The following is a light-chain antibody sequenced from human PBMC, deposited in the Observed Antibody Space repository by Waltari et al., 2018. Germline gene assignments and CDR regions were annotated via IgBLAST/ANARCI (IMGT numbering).Light chain of an antibody. CDR1: NIGSKS. V-gene: IGLV3-21*04. CDR2: YNS. CDR3: QVWDSTSDHVV. Sequence: SYVLTQPPSVSVAPGKTARITCEGNNIGSKSVHWYQQKPGQTPVLVIYYNSDWPPGNPERFSGSNSGNTATLTISRVEAGDEADYYCQVWDSTSDHVVFGGGTKLTVL. J-gene: IGLJ2*01.